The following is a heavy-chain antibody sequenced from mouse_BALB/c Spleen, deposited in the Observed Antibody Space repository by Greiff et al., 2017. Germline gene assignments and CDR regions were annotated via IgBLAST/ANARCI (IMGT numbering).Heavy chain of an antibody. J-gene: IGHJ4*01. CDR3: ARGPFMDY. V-gene: IGHV5-6-5*01. Sequence: DVMLVESGGGLVKPGGSLKLSCAASGFTFSSYAMSWVRQTPEKRLEWVASISSGGSTYYPDSVKGRFTISRDNARNILYLQMSSLRSEDTAMYYCARGPFMDYWGQGTSVTVSS. CDR2: ISSGGST. CDR1: GFTFSSYA.